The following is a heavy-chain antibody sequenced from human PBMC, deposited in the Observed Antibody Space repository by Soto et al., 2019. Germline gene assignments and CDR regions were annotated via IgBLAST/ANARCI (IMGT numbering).Heavy chain of an antibody. CDR3: ARDRLKYSGSYSTGFDP. CDR1: GGSISSGGYY. V-gene: IGHV4-31*03. Sequence: SETLSLTCTVSGGSISSGGYYWSWIRQHPGKGLEWIGYIYYSGSTYYNPSLKSRVTISVDTSKNQFSLKLSSVTAADTAVYYCARDRLKYSGSYSTGFDPWGQGTLVTVSS. J-gene: IGHJ5*02. CDR2: IYYSGST. D-gene: IGHD1-26*01.